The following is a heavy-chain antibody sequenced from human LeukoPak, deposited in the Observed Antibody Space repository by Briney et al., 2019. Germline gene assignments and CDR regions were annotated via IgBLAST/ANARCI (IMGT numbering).Heavy chain of an antibody. Sequence: PGGSLRLSCAASGFTVSTNYMSWVRQAPGKGLEWVSLIYSGGITQYADSVKGRFTISRDNSKNTLYLQMTSLRAEDTAVYHRARDGYYDSSGYRKHDGFDIWGQGTLVTVSS. CDR3: ARDGYYDSSGYRKHDGFDI. J-gene: IGHJ3*02. V-gene: IGHV3-66*01. CDR2: IYSGGIT. D-gene: IGHD3-22*01. CDR1: GFTVSTNY.